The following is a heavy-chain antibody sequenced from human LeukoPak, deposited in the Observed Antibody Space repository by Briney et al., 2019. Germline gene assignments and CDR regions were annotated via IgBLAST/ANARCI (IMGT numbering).Heavy chain of an antibody. CDR3: ARSRIQLWFRAFDI. Sequence: PSETLSLTCAVYGGSFSGYYRSWIRQPPGKGLEWIGEINHSGSTNYNPSLKSRVTISVDTSKNQFSLKLSSVTAADTAVYYCARSRIQLWFRAFDIWGQGTMVTVSS. D-gene: IGHD5-18*01. V-gene: IGHV4-34*01. CDR2: INHSGST. J-gene: IGHJ3*02. CDR1: GGSFSGYY.